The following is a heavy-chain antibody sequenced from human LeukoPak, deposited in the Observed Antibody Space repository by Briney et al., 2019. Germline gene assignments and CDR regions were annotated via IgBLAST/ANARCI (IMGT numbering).Heavy chain of an antibody. CDR1: GFTFSSYG. J-gene: IGHJ4*02. Sequence: PGGSLRLSCAASGFTFSSYGMSWVRQAPGKGLEWVSSISGSGGSTYYADSVKGRFTISRDNSKSTLYLQMNSLRADDTAVYYCAKARGSYSFDFWGQGTLVTVSS. D-gene: IGHD1-26*01. CDR3: AKARGSYSFDF. V-gene: IGHV3-23*01. CDR2: ISGSGGST.